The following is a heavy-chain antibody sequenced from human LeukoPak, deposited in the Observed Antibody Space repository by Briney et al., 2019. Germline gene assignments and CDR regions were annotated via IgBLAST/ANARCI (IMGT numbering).Heavy chain of an antibody. CDR1: ASTFSSYE. CDR3: ARVDTMLRGVTKIRFFDF. V-gene: IGHV3-48*03. D-gene: IGHD3-10*01. CDR2: ISGSGSTI. Sequence: GGSLRLSCAVSASTFSSYEMNWFRQAPGKGLEWVSYISGSGSTIYYADSVKGRFTISRDNAKNALYLQMNSLTAEDTAVYYCARVDTMLRGVTKIRFFDFWGQGTLVTVS. J-gene: IGHJ4*02.